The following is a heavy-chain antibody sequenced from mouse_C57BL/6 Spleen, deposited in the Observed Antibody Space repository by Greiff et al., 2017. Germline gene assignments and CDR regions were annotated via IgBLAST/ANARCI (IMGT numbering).Heavy chain of an antibody. CDR3: ARHSNYPLYYAMDY. CDR1: GFTFSSYG. V-gene: IGHV5-6*01. Sequence: EVQVVESGGDLVKPGGSLKLSCAASGFTFSSYGMSWVRQTPDKRLEWVATISSGGSYTYYPDSVKGRFTISRDNAKNTLYLQMSSLKSEDTAVYYCARHSNYPLYYAMDYWGQGTSVTVSS. J-gene: IGHJ4*01. CDR2: ISSGGSYT. D-gene: IGHD2-5*01.